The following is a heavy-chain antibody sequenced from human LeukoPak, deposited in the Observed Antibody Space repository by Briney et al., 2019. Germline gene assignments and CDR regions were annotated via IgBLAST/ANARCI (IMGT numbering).Heavy chain of an antibody. CDR1: GFTFSSYA. CDR2: ISGSGGST. CDR3: ARWEIRGTAHQLDY. V-gene: IGHV3-23*01. D-gene: IGHD1-7*01. J-gene: IGHJ4*02. Sequence: PGGSLRLSCAASGFTFSSYAMSWVRQAPGKGLEWVSAISGSGGSTYYADSVKGRFTISRDNAKNSMYLQMNSLRAEDTAACYCARWEIRGTAHQLDYWGQGTLVTVSS.